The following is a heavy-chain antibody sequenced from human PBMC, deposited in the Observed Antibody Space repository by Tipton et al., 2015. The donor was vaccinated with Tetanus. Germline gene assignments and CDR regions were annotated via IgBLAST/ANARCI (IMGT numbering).Heavy chain of an antibody. D-gene: IGHD3-3*01. CDR1: GFSLSTSGVG. J-gene: IGHJ4*02. CDR3: AHSMASWGLEWHNFDY. Sequence: LVKPTQTLTLTCTFSGFSLSTSGVGVGWIRQPPGKALEWLALIYWNDDKRYSPSLKSRLTITKDTSKNQVVLTMTNMDPVDTATYYCAHSMASWGLEWHNFDYWGQGTLVTVSS. CDR2: IYWNDDK. V-gene: IGHV2-5*01.